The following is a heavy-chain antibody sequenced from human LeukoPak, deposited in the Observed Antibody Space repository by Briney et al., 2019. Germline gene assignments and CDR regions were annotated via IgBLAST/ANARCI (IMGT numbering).Heavy chain of an antibody. D-gene: IGHD4-11*01. CDR1: GFTFDNDG. Sequence: GGSLRLSCAASGFTFDNDGMHLFRQAPAKGLEWVALIRYDGIKKFYAGSVKGRFTISRDNSKNTLYLQMNSLRAEDTAVYYCARDPDYSKSFDYWGQGTLVTVSS. J-gene: IGHJ4*02. V-gene: IGHV3-30*02. CDR2: IRYDGIKK. CDR3: ARDPDYSKSFDY.